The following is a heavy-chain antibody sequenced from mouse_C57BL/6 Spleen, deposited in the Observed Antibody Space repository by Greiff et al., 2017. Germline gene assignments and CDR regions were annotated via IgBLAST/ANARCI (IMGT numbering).Heavy chain of an antibody. Sequence: EVMLVESGGGLVQPKGSLKLSCAASGFSFNTYAMNWVRQAPGKGLEWVARIRSKSNNYATYYADSVKDRFTISRDDSESMLYLQMNNLKTEDTAMYYCVRQYDYEVYYYAMDYWGQGTSVTVSS. D-gene: IGHD2-4*01. J-gene: IGHJ4*01. CDR1: GFSFNTYA. CDR3: VRQYDYEVYYYAMDY. V-gene: IGHV10-1*01. CDR2: IRSKSNNYAT.